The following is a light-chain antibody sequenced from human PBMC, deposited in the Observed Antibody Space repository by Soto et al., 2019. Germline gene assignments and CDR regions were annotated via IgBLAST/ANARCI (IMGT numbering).Light chain of an antibody. CDR1: QSVSSSY. CDR2: DAS. Sequence: ETVLTQSPGTLSLSPGERGTLSCRASQSVSSSYLAWYQQKPGQAPRLLIYDASIRATGIPDRFSGSGSGTDFTLTISRLEPEDFAVYYCQQDGSSPVTFGPGTKVDIK. J-gene: IGKJ3*01. V-gene: IGKV3-20*01. CDR3: QQDGSSPVT.